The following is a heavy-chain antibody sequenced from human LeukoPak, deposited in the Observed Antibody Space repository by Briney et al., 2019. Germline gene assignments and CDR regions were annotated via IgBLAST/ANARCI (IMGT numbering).Heavy chain of an antibody. CDR1: GYTFTGYY. CDR2: IIPIFGTA. CDR3: ARESAYGRVPATDDDY. J-gene: IGHJ4*02. Sequence: GASVKVSCKASGYTFTGYYMHWVRQAPGQGLEWMGGIIPIFGTANYAQKFQGRVTITADESTSTAYMELSSLRSEDTAVYYCARESAYGRVPATDDDYWGQGTLVTVSS. V-gene: IGHV1-69*13. D-gene: IGHD2-2*01.